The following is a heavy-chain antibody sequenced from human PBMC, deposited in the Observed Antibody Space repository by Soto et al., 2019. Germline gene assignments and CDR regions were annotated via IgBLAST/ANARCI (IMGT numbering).Heavy chain of an antibody. D-gene: IGHD6-13*01. V-gene: IGHV1-3*01. CDR3: ARAPSIAAAQFDY. Sequence: APVKVSSKASGYTFNSYAMDLVRQAPGQRLEWMGWINAGNGNTKYSQKFQGRVTITRDTSASTAYMELSSLRSEDTAVYYCARAPSIAAAQFDYWGQGTLVTVSS. CDR1: GYTFNSYA. CDR2: INAGNGNT. J-gene: IGHJ4*02.